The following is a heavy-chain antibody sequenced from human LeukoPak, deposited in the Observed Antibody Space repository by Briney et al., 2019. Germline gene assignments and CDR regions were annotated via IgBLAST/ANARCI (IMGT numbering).Heavy chain of an antibody. CDR1: GFTLSSYG. V-gene: IGHV3-33*01. Sequence: PGGSLSLSCAPSGFTLSSYGMHWVRQAPGTGLEWVAVIWYDGSNKYYADSVKGRSTITRDNSKNTLYLQMNSLRAEDTAVYYCARDAGWLEMDAFDIWGQGTMVTVSS. D-gene: IGHD5-24*01. J-gene: IGHJ3*02. CDR3: ARDAGWLEMDAFDI. CDR2: IWYDGSNK.